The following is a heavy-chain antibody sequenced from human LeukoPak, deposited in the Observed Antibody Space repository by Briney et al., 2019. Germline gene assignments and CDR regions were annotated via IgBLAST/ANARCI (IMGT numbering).Heavy chain of an antibody. CDR3: ARAHFQRNIVVVPAAILDWFDP. Sequence: GASVKVSCKASGYTFTTYGISWVRQAPGQGLEWMGWVNPNSGGTNYAQKFQGRVTMTRDTSISTAYMELSRLRSDDTAVYYCARAHFQRNIVVVPAAILDWFDPWGQGTLVTVSS. J-gene: IGHJ5*02. V-gene: IGHV1-2*02. D-gene: IGHD2-2*02. CDR2: VNPNSGGT. CDR1: GYTFTTYG.